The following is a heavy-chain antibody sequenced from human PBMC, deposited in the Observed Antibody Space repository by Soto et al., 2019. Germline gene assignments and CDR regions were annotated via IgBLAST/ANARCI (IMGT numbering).Heavy chain of an antibody. CDR3: ARDKGIAVAGTPCSFDY. D-gene: IGHD6-19*01. CDR1: GYTFTSYG. Sequence: QVQLVQSGAEVKKPGASVKVSCKASGYTFTSYGISWVRQAPGQGLEWMGWISAYNGNTNYAPKLQGRVTMTTDTSTSTAYMELRSLRSDDTAVYYCARDKGIAVAGTPCSFDYWGQGTLVTVSS. J-gene: IGHJ4*02. CDR2: ISAYNGNT. V-gene: IGHV1-18*01.